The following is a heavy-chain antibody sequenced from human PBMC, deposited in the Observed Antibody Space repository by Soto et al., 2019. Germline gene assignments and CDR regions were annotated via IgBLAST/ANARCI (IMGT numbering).Heavy chain of an antibody. CDR1: GFSPSTSGMC. D-gene: IGHD2-2*01. J-gene: IGHJ4*02. Sequence: SGPTLVNPTQTLTLTCTFSGFSPSTSGMCVSWIRQPPGKALESLARIDWDDDKYYSTSLKTRLTISKDTSKNQVVLTMTNMDPVDTATYYCARQYCSSTSCYPNDYWGQGTLVTVSS. CDR3: ARQYCSSTSCYPNDY. CDR2: IDWDDDK. V-gene: IGHV2-70*11.